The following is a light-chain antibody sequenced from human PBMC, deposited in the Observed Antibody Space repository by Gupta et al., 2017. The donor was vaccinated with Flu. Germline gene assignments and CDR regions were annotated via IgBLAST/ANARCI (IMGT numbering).Light chain of an antibody. CDR1: SSNIGSNT. CDR2: SNN. Sequence: SVLTQPPSASRPPGQRVAISCSGSSSNIGSNTVNWCQQGPGMAPTLLIYSNNQRPSGVPDRFSGSKSVTSASLAISGLQSEDGVDYYCAAGDDSRNAWILGGGTKLTVL. CDR3: AAGDDSRNAWI. V-gene: IGLV1-44*01. J-gene: IGLJ2*01.